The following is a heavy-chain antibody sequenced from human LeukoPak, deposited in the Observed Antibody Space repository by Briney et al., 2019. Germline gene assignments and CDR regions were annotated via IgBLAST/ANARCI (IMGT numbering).Heavy chain of an antibody. J-gene: IGHJ6*02. CDR1: GGSISSYY. V-gene: IGHV4-59*01. CDR2: IYYSGST. CDR3: ARAGRYYYYGMDV. Sequence: SETLSLTCTVSGGSISSYYWSWIRQPPGKGLEWIGYIYYSGSTNYSPSLKSRVTISVDTFKNQFSLKLSSVTAADTAVYYCARAGRYYYYGMDVWGQGTTVTVSS.